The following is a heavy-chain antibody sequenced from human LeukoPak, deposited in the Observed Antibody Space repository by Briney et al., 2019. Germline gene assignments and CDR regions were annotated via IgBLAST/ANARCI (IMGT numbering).Heavy chain of an antibody. CDR2: IIPIFGTA. Sequence: SVKVSCKASGGTFSSYAISWVRQAPGQGLEWMGGIIPIFGTANYAQKFQGRVTITTDESTSTAYMELSSLRSEDTAVYYCARDGPILYSSSCSWFDPWGQGTLVTVSS. D-gene: IGHD6-13*01. CDR3: ARDGPILYSSSCSWFDP. J-gene: IGHJ5*02. CDR1: GGTFSSYA. V-gene: IGHV1-69*05.